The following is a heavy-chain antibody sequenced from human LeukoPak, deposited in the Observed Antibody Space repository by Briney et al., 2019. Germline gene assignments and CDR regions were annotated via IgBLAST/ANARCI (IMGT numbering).Heavy chain of an antibody. CDR1: GYSFTSYW. Sequence: GESLKISCKGSGYSFTSYWIGWVRQMPGKGLECIGIIYPGDSDTRYSPSFQGQVTISADKSISTAYLQWSSLKASDTAMYYCARHKYSSSALPDDAFDIWGQGTMVTVSS. D-gene: IGHD6-6*01. J-gene: IGHJ3*02. V-gene: IGHV5-51*01. CDR2: IYPGDSDT. CDR3: ARHKYSSSALPDDAFDI.